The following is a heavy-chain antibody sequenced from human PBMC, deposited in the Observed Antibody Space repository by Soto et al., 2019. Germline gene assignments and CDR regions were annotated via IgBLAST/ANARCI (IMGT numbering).Heavy chain of an antibody. CDR1: GFTFSNYW. J-gene: IGHJ4*02. Sequence: EVQLVESGGGLVQPGGSLRLSCAASGFTFSNYWMHWVRQTPGKGLVWVSHMDSDGSITTYADSVKGRFTISRDNAKNTLYLQMNSLRVEDTAVYYCVRGDFGLGIDYWGLGTLVTVSS. CDR2: MDSDGSIT. CDR3: VRGDFGLGIDY. D-gene: IGHD1-26*01. V-gene: IGHV3-74*01.